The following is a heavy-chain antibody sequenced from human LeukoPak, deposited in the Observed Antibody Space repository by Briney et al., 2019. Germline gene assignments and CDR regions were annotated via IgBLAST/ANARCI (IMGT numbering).Heavy chain of an antibody. J-gene: IGHJ4*02. D-gene: IGHD3-22*01. CDR3: AKDLYYYDSSGYYLN. Sequence: GGSLRLSCAASRFTFSSYGMSWVRQAPGKGLEWVSGISWNSGSIGYADSVKGRFTISRDNAKNSLYLQMNSLRAEDTALYYCAKDLYYYDSSGYYLNWGQGTLVTVSS. CDR1: RFTFSSYG. CDR2: ISWNSGSI. V-gene: IGHV3-9*01.